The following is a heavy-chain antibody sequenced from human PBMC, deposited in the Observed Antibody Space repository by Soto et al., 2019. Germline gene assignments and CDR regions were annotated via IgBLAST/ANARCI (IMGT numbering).Heavy chain of an antibody. CDR2: IYHNGNT. D-gene: IGHD3-10*01. Sequence: PSETLSLTCSVSGASVSSANYFWSWIRQPPGKGLEWIGYIYHNGNTNYSPSLKRRVTISLDTSKNQFSLKLNSVTAADTAVYYCARVDGSGTYSLFDYWGQGTLVTVSS. J-gene: IGHJ4*02. CDR3: ARVDGSGTYSLFDY. CDR1: GASVSSANYF. V-gene: IGHV4-61*01.